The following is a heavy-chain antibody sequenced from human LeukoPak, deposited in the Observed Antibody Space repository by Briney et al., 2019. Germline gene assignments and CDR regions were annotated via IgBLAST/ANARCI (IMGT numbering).Heavy chain of an antibody. J-gene: IGHJ4*02. V-gene: IGHV3-23*01. CDR2: ISGSGGST. CDR3: AKASGGGYSYGLIDY. CDR1: GFTFSSYA. D-gene: IGHD5-18*01. Sequence: GGSLRLSCAASGFTFSSYAMSWVRQAPGKGLEWVSAISGSGGSTYYADSVKGQFTISRDNSKNTLYLQMNSLRAEDTAVYYCAKASGGGYSYGLIDYWGQGTLVTVSS.